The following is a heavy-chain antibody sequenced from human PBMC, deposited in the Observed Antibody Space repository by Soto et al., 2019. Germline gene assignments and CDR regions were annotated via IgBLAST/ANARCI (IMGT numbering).Heavy chain of an antibody. J-gene: IGHJ6*02. Sequence: QVQLQESGPGLVKPSQTLSLTCTVSGGSISSGGYYWTWIRQHPGKGLEWIGYNYYSGITYYNPSLNSLSTTPXXXPXXQSPLTLSAVTAAEPAVYYCASASSLAVLYYGMDVWGQGTTVTLSS. CDR1: GGSISSGGYY. V-gene: IGHV4-31*01. CDR3: ASASSLAVLYYGMDV. CDR2: NYYSGIT. D-gene: IGHD6-6*01.